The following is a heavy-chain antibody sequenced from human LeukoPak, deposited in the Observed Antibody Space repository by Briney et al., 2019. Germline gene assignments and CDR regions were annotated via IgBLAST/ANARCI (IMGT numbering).Heavy chain of an antibody. CDR2: INHSGST. CDR1: GGSFSGYY. D-gene: IGHD4-11*01. V-gene: IGHV4-34*01. J-gene: IGHJ6*03. Sequence: PSETLSLTCAVYGGSFSGYYWSWIRQPPGKGLEWIGEINHSGSTNYNPSLKSRVTISVDTSKNQFSLKLSSVTAANTAVYYCARGRSHYSNYIYYYYYYMDVWGKGTTVTVSS. CDR3: ARGRSHYSNYIYYYYYYMDV.